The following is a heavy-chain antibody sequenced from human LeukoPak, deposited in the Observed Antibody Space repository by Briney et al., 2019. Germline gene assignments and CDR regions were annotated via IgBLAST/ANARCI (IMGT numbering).Heavy chain of an antibody. V-gene: IGHV3-48*04. CDR2: ISSSGSTM. D-gene: IGHD3-10*02. CDR1: GFTFSSYS. Sequence: GGSLRLSCAASGFTFSSYSMNWVRQAPGKGLEWVSYISSSGSTMYYADSVKGRFTISRDNAKNSLYLQMNSLRAEDTAVYYCAELGITMIGGVWGKGTTVTISS. J-gene: IGHJ6*04. CDR3: AELGITMIGGV.